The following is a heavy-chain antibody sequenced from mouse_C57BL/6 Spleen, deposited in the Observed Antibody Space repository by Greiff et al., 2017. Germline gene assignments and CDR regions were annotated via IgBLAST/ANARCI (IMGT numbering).Heavy chain of an antibody. CDR1: GYTFTSYW. D-gene: IGHD3-2*02. CDR2: IDPSDSYT. J-gene: IGHJ3*01. CDR3: AAQATWAY. Sequence: VQLQQPGAELVMPGASVKLSCKASGYTFTSYWMHWVKQRPGQGLEWIGEIDPSDSYTNYNQKFKGKSTLTVDKSSSTAYMQLSSLTSEDSAVYYWAAQATWAYWGQGTLVTVSA. V-gene: IGHV1-69*01.